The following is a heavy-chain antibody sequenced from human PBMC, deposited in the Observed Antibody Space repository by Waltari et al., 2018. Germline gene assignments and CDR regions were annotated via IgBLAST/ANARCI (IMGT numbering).Heavy chain of an antibody. D-gene: IGHD3-10*01. CDR2: IIPIFGTA. Sequence: QVQLVQSGAEVKKPGSSVKVSCKASGGTFSSYAISWVRQAPGQGLEWMGGIIPIFGTANYAQKFQDRVTITADESTSTAYMELSSLRSEDTAVYYCARGYYYGSGSYYPYYYGMDVWGQGTTVTVSS. CDR1: GGTFSSYA. J-gene: IGHJ6*02. CDR3: ARGYYYGSGSYYPYYYGMDV. V-gene: IGHV1-69*01.